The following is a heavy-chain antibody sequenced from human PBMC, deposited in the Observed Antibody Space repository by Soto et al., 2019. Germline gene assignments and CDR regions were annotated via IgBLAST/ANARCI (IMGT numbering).Heavy chain of an antibody. D-gene: IGHD2-8*01. Sequence: SVKVSCKASGFTFTSSAVQWVRQARGQRLEWIGWIVTGSGNTNYAQRFQERVIITRDMSTSTAYMELSSLRSEDTAVYYCAAELPLMVYYGMDVWGQGTTVTVSS. CDR3: AAELPLMVYYGMDV. CDR1: GFTFTSSA. J-gene: IGHJ6*02. CDR2: IVTGSGNT. V-gene: IGHV1-58*01.